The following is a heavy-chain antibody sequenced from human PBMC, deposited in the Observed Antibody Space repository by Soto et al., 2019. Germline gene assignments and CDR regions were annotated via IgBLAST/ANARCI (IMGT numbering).Heavy chain of an antibody. CDR1: GGTFSSYA. CDR2: IIPIFGTA. V-gene: IGHV1-69*01. Sequence: QVQLVQSGAEVKKPGSSVQVSCKASGGTFSSYAISWVRQAPGHGLEWMGGIIPIFGTANYAQKFQGRVTITADETTSTADLELSSLRSEDTAVYYCAREGTVTTSKTFDYWGQGTLVTVSS. CDR3: AREGTVTTSKTFDY. D-gene: IGHD4-17*01. J-gene: IGHJ4*02.